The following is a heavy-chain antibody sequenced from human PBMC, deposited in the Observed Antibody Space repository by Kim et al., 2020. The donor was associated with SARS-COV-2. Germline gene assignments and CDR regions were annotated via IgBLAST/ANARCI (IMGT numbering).Heavy chain of an antibody. J-gene: IGHJ3*02. D-gene: IGHD3-22*01. CDR3: ARKGDYYDSSGYYTFDI. V-gene: IGHV1-69*01. Sequence: CQGRVTITADESTSTAYMELSSLRSEDTAVYYCARKGDYYDSSGYYTFDIWGQGTMVTVSS.